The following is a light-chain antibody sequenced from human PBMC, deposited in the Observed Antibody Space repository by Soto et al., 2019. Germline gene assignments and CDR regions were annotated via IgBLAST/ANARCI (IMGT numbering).Light chain of an antibody. J-gene: IGLJ1*01. Sequence: QSVLTQPASVSGSPGQSITISCIGTSSDVGGYDSVSWYQQHPGKAPKLMIYDVSYRPSGVSNRFSGSKSGNSASMTISGLQAEDEADYYCSSYTSNTTYVFGPGTKLTVL. CDR2: DVS. CDR1: SSDVGGYDS. V-gene: IGLV2-14*03. CDR3: SSYTSNTTYV.